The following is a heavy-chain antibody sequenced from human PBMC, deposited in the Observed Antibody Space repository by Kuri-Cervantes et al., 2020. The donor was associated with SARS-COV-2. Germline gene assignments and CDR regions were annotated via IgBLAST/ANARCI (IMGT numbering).Heavy chain of an antibody. V-gene: IGHV3-30*03. D-gene: IGHD1-14*01. CDR3: ARTGHGFLGYLLDY. CDR1: GFTFSSYG. J-gene: IGHJ4*02. CDR2: ISYDGSNK. Sequence: GGLLRLSCAASGFTFSSYGMHWVRQAPGKGLEWVAVISYDGSNKYYADSVKGRFTISRDNSKNTLYLQMNSLRAEDTAVYYCARTGHGFLGYLLDYWGQGTLVTVSS.